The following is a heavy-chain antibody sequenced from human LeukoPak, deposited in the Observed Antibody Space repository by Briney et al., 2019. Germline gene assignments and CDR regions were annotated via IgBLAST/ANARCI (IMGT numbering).Heavy chain of an antibody. J-gene: IGHJ6*03. D-gene: IGHD1-1*01. CDR2: IRYDGGNK. CDR1: GFTFSSYG. CDR3: AKDPGLDWNYNYYYYMDV. V-gene: IGHV3-30*02. Sequence: PGGSLRLSCAASGFTFSSYGMHWVRQAPGKGLEWVAFIRYDGGNKYYADSVKGRFTISRDNSKNTLYLQMNSLRAEDTAVYYCAKDPGLDWNYNYYYYMDVWGKGTTVTVSS.